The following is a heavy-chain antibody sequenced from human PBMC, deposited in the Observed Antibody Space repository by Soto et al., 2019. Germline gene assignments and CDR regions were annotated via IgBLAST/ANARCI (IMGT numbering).Heavy chain of an antibody. J-gene: IGHJ4*02. Sequence: PSETLSLTCTVSGGSISSYYWSWIRQPPGKGLEWIGYIYYSGSTNYNPSLKSRVTISVDTSKNQFSLKLSSVTAADTAVYYCARDYSSGYEPYFDYWGQGTLVTVSS. D-gene: IGHD5-12*01. CDR2: IYYSGST. CDR1: GGSISSYY. V-gene: IGHV4-59*01. CDR3: ARDYSSGYEPYFDY.